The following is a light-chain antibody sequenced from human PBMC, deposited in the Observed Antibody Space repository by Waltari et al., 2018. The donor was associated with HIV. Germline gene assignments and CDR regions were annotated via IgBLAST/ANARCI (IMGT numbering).Light chain of an antibody. CDR2: EDN. Sequence: NFMLTQPHSVSESPGKTVTISCTRSSGSIASNYVQWYQQRPGCAPTTVIDEDNQRPSGVPDRCSGSIDSSSNSASLTSSGLKTVDEADYVCESYDSSVVVFGGGTKLTGL. V-gene: IGLV6-57*04. CDR3: ESYDSSVVV. CDR1: SGSIASNY. J-gene: IGLJ2*01.